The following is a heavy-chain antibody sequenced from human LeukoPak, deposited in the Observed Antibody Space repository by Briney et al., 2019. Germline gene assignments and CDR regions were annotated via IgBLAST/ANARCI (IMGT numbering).Heavy chain of an antibody. CDR2: IYYTGTA. Sequence: SETLSLTCTVSAASIRGSDYYWDWLRQTPGKGLEWFAAIYYTGTAYYNPSLKSRVTISVDTSKNQFSLKVSSVTAADTAVYYCVRDDAFVRGPIARNWFDPWGQGVLVTVSS. CDR3: VRDDAFVRGPIARNWFDP. V-gene: IGHV4-39*07. CDR1: AASIRGSDYY. D-gene: IGHD3-10*01. J-gene: IGHJ5*02.